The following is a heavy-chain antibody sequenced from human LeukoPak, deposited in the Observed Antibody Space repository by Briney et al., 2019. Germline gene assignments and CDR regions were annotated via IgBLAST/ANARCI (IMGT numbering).Heavy chain of an antibody. J-gene: IGHJ3*02. CDR3: ARAIAAAAFDAFDI. Sequence: ASVKVSCKASGGTFSSYAISWVRQAPGQGLEWMGRIIPILGIANYAQRFQGRVTITADKSTSTAYMELSSLRSEDTAVYYCARAIAAAAFDAFDIWGQGTMVTVSS. D-gene: IGHD6-13*01. CDR2: IIPILGIA. CDR1: GGTFSSYA. V-gene: IGHV1-69*04.